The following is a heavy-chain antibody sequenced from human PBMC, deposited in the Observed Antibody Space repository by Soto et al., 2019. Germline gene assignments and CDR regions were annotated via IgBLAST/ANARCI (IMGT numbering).Heavy chain of an antibody. CDR2: TYSGGPT. CDR3: ARDYGDYGLGFDI. V-gene: IGHV3-53*01. J-gene: IGHJ3*02. Sequence: VQLVQSGGDLVQPGGSLRLSCAASGLSVSGDYMTWVRQAPGKGLEWVSMTYSGGPTDYADSVKGRFTISVDKSKNTLYLQMHSLRVDDTAVYYCARDYGDYGLGFDIWGQGTMVTVSS. CDR1: GLSVSGDY. D-gene: IGHD4-17*01.